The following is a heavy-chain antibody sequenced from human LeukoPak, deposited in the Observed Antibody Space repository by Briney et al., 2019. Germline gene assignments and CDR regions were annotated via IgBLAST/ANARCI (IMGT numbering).Heavy chain of an antibody. CDR3: ARSSFDYYDSSGLFIDI. Sequence: SETLSLTCTVSGGSISSYYWSWIRQPPGKGLEWIGYIYYSGSTNYNPSLKSRVTMSVDMSKNQFSLKLSSVTAADTAMYYCARSSFDYYDSSGLFIDIWGQRTMVSVSS. D-gene: IGHD3-22*01. V-gene: IGHV4-59*12. CDR1: GGSISSYY. CDR2: IYYSGST. J-gene: IGHJ3*02.